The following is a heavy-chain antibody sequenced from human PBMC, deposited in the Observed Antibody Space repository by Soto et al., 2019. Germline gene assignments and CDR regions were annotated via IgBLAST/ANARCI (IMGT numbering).Heavy chain of an antibody. CDR2: IAPRDSYT. J-gene: IGHJ4*02. Sequence: GASLKSSCKRSAGTAVSSLINWVRHMPGKGLEWMGYIAPRDSYTQYSPSFQGHVTISADKSINTAYLQWRSLKAADTAMYYCAIHFPSCTDSQCYGFDYSVQ. CDR1: AGTAVSSL. D-gene: IGHD2-8*01. V-gene: IGHV5-10-1*01. CDR3: AIHFPSCTDSQCYGFDY.